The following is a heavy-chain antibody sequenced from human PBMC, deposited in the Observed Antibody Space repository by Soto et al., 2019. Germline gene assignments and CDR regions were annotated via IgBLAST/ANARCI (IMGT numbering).Heavy chain of an antibody. J-gene: IGHJ4*02. D-gene: IGHD3-10*01. CDR3: ATSFGSGSRAFDY. CDR1: EDTFNSYT. V-gene: IGHV1-69*02. CDR2: TIPMLGMS. Sequence: QVQLVQSGAEVKKPGSSVRVSCKASEDTFNSYTINWVCQAPGQGLQWMGRTIPMLGMSNYALKFQGRVTITADKSTTTAYMELSRLRSDDTAVYYCATSFGSGSRAFDYWGQGTQVTVSS.